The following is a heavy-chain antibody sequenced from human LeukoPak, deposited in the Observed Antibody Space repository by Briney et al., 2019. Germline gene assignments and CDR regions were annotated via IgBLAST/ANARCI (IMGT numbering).Heavy chain of an antibody. CDR3: ARDPQQLVSLTFDY. D-gene: IGHD6-13*01. CDR1: GYTFTGYY. Sequence: ASVKVSCKASGYTFTGYYMHWVRQAPGQGLEWMGWINPNSGGTNYAQKFQGRVTMTRDTSISTAYKELSRLRSDDTAVYYCARDPQQLVSLTFDYWGQGTLVTVSS. V-gene: IGHV1-2*02. J-gene: IGHJ4*02. CDR2: INPNSGGT.